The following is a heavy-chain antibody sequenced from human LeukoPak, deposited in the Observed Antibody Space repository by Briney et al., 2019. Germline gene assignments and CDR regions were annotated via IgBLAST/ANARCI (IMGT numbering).Heavy chain of an antibody. J-gene: IGHJ5*02. CDR3: ARDVGYCSGGSCYSSDP. Sequence: PSETLSFTCAVSGGSISSSNWWSWVRQPPGKGLEWIGEIYHSGSTNYNPSLKSRVTISVDKSKNQFSLKLSSVTAADTAVYYCARDVGYCSGGSCYSSDPWGQGTLVTVSS. CDR1: GGSISSSNW. CDR2: IYHSGST. D-gene: IGHD2-15*01. V-gene: IGHV4-4*02.